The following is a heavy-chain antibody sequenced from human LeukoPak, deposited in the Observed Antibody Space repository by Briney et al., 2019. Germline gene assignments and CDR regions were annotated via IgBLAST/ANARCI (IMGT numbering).Heavy chain of an antibody. J-gene: IGHJ3*02. CDR3: ASRSSRIAAQDAFDI. Sequence: ASVKVSCKASGYTFTNYDINWVRQATGQGLEWMGWMNPNSGNTGYAQKFQGRVTMTRNTSISTAYMELSSLRSEDTAVYYCASRSSRIAAQDAFDIWGQGTMVTVSS. D-gene: IGHD6-13*01. V-gene: IGHV1-8*01. CDR2: MNPNSGNT. CDR1: GYTFTNYD.